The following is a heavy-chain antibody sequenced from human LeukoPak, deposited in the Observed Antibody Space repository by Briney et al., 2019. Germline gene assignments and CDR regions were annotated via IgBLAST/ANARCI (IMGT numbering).Heavy chain of an antibody. D-gene: IGHD6-13*01. V-gene: IGHV1-69*05. J-gene: IGHJ3*02. CDR2: IVPIFGTT. CDR3: ARDRGERGSRWSLPAHGFDI. Sequence: GSSVKVSCKASGGTFSSYAINWVRQAPGQGLEWMGRIVPIFGTTNYAQKFQGRVTITTDESTSTAYMELSSLRSEDTAVYYCARDRGERGSRWSLPAHGFDIWGQGTMVTVSS. CDR1: GGTFSSYA.